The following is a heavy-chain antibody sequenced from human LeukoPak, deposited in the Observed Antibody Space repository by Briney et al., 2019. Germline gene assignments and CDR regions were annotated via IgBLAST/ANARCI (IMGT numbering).Heavy chain of an antibody. V-gene: IGHV5-10-1*01. CDR3: AISYYTITDY. J-gene: IGHJ4*02. CDR2: IDPSGSYT. CDR1: GYSFTSYW. D-gene: IGHD5-24*01. Sequence: GESLKISCKGSGYSFTSYWISWVRQMPGKGLEWMGRIDPSGSYTNYSPSFQGHVTISADKSISTAYLQWSSLKASDTAMYYCAISYYTITDYWGQGTLVTVSS.